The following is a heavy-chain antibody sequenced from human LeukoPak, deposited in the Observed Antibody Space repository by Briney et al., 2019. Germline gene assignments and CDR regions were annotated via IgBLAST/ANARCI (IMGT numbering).Heavy chain of an antibody. CDR1: GFTFSNAW. Sequence: GGSLRLSCAASGFTFSNAWMSWVRQAPGKGLEWVGRIKSKTDGGTTDYAAPVKGRFTISRDDSKNTLYLQMNSLKTEDTAVYYCTTDRPVVREFDYWGQGTLVTVSS. CDR3: TTDRPVVREFDY. D-gene: IGHD4-23*01. CDR2: IKSKTDGGTT. V-gene: IGHV3-15*01. J-gene: IGHJ4*02.